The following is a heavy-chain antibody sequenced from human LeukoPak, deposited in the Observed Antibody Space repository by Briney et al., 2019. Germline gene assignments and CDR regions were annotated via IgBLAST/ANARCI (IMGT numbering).Heavy chain of an antibody. D-gene: IGHD2-21*02. CDR3: ARGGVECGGDCYAGGWFDP. CDR1: GYTFTGYY. J-gene: IGHJ5*02. V-gene: IGHV1-2*06. Sequence: ASVKVSCKASGYTFTGYYMHWARQASGQGLEWMGRINPNSGGTNYAQKFQGRVTMTRDTSISTAYMELSRLRSDDTAVYYCARGGVECGGDCYAGGWFDPWGQGTLVTVSS. CDR2: INPNSGGT.